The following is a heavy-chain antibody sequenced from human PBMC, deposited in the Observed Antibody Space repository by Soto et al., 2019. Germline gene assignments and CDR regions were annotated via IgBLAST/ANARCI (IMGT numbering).Heavy chain of an antibody. CDR2: INAGNGNT. V-gene: IGHV1-3*01. CDR1: GYTFTSYA. J-gene: IGHJ4*02. D-gene: IGHD2-15*01. Sequence: ASVKVSCKASGYTFTSYAMHWVRQAPGQRLEWMGWINAGNGNTKYSQKFQGRVTITRDTSASTACMELSSLRSEDTAVYYCARTVVAATRGWYYFDYWGQGTLVTVSS. CDR3: ARTVVAATRGWYYFDY.